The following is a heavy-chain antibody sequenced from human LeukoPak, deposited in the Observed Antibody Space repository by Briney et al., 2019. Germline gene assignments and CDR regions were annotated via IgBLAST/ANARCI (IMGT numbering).Heavy chain of an antibody. CDR2: ISVNGEIA. J-gene: IGHJ4*02. CDR3: ARDYSSGWYGAVYY. V-gene: IGHV3-23*01. D-gene: IGHD6-19*01. CDR1: GFSVSSNG. Sequence: PGGSLRLSCAVSGFSVSSNGMSWVRQAPGKGLEWISAISVNGEIAYYADSVKGRFTISRDNSKNTLYLQMNSLRPEDTAVYYCARDYSSGWYGAVYYWGQGTLVTVSS.